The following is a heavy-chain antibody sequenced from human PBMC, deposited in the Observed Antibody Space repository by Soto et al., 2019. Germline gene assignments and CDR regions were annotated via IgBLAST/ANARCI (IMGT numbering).Heavy chain of an antibody. D-gene: IGHD5-18*01. CDR2: ISSSSSYI. J-gene: IGHJ4*02. Sequence: EVQLVESGGGLVKPGGSLRLSCAASGFTFSSYSMNWVRQAPGKGLEWVSSISSSSSYIYYADSVKGRFTISRDNAKNSLYRQMNSLRAEDTAVYYCARDRGTARYWDYWGQGTLVTVPS. V-gene: IGHV3-21*01. CDR1: GFTFSSYS. CDR3: ARDRGTARYWDY.